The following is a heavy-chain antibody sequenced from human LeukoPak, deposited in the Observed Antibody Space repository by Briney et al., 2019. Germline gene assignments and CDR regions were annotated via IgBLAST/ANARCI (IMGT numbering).Heavy chain of an antibody. D-gene: IGHD3-3*01. Sequence: SETLSLTCTVSGGSISSGDYYWSWIRQPPGKGLEWIGYIYYSGSTNYNPSLKSRATISVDTSKNQFSLKLSSVTAADTAVYYCARERSGSFDYWGQGTLVTVSS. V-gene: IGHV4-61*08. J-gene: IGHJ4*02. CDR3: ARERSGSFDY. CDR2: IYYSGST. CDR1: GGSISSGDYY.